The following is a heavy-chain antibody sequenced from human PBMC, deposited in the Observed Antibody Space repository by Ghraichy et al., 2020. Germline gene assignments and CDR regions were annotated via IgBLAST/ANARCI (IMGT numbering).Heavy chain of an antibody. CDR2: ISGSGGST. V-gene: IGHV3-23*01. D-gene: IGHD5-24*01. Sequence: GESLNISCAASGFTFSSYAMSWVRQAPGKGLEWVSAISGSGGSTYYADSVKGRFTISRDNSKNTLYLQMNSLGAEDTAVYYCAKDRAGFRAFDIWGQGTMVTVSS. J-gene: IGHJ3*02. CDR1: GFTFSSYA. CDR3: AKDRAGFRAFDI.